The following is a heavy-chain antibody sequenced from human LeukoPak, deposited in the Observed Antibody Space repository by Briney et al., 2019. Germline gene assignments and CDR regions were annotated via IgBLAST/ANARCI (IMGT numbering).Heavy chain of an antibody. J-gene: IGHJ4*02. CDR3: ARHGTISSESYFDY. D-gene: IGHD1-14*01. V-gene: IGHV4-59*08. CDR2: IHNSGRT. Sequence: SPSETLSLTCSVSGCSVSSYYWSWIRQSPGKGLKWIGYIHNSGRTNYNPSLKSRVTGFVDTSKNQVSLRLSSVTAADTAVYYCARHGTISSESYFDYWGQGALVTVSS. CDR1: GCSVSSYY.